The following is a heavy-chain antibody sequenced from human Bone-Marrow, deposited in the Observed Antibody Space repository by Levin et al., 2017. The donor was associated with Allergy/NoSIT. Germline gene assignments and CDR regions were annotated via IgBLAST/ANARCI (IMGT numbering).Heavy chain of an antibody. V-gene: IGHV3-7*02. J-gene: IGHJ4*02. D-gene: IGHD2-8*01. CDR1: GFTFSGYW. CDR2: INRDGGDG. CDR3: ARNGAWSFEF. Sequence: PGGSLRLSCASSGFTFSGYWMAWVRQAPGRGLEWVANINRDGGDGYYVDSVKGRFTISRDNARISLDLQMNSLRVEDTAVYYCARNGAWSFEFWGQGTLVTVSS.